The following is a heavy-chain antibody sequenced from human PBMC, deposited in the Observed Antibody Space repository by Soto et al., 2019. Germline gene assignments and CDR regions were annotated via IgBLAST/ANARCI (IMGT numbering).Heavy chain of an antibody. Sequence: EVQVLESGGGLVQPGGSLRLSCAASGFIFSSYAMSWVRQAPGKGLEWVSAISGSDVSTYSADSVKGRFTISRDNSKKXLXXQMNSLGAEDTDVDYCARCPIPRGATVTTESGMDVWGQGTTVTGSS. CDR2: ISGSDVST. CDR3: ARCPIPRGATVTTESGMDV. J-gene: IGHJ6*02. V-gene: IGHV3-23*01. D-gene: IGHD4-17*01. CDR1: GFIFSSYA.